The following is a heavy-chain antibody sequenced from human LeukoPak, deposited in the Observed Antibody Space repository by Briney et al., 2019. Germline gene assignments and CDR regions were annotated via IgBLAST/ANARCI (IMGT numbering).Heavy chain of an antibody. D-gene: IGHD6-19*01. CDR3: ARERAVAGEYYFDY. CDR1: GGSTSSYY. CDR2: IYYSGST. V-gene: IGHV4-59*01. Sequence: SETLSLTCAVSGGSTSSYYWNWLRQPPGKGLEWIGYIYYSGSTNYNPSLKSRVTISVDTSKNQFSLKLSSVTAADTAVYYCARERAVAGEYYFDYWGQGTLVTVSS. J-gene: IGHJ4*02.